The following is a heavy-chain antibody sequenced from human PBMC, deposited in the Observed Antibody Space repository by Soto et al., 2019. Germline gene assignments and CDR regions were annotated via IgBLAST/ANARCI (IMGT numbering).Heavy chain of an antibody. V-gene: IGHV1-69*12. CDR2: IIPIFGTA. CDR1: GGTFSSYA. Sequence: QVQLVQPGAEVKKPGSSVKVSCKASGGTFSSYAISWVRQAPGQGLEWMGEIIPIFGTANYAQKFQGRVTITADESTSTAYMELSSLRSEDTAVYYCAGDRGPSSGYYPYWFDPWGQGTLVTVSS. CDR3: AGDRGPSSGYYPYWFDP. D-gene: IGHD3-22*01. J-gene: IGHJ5*02.